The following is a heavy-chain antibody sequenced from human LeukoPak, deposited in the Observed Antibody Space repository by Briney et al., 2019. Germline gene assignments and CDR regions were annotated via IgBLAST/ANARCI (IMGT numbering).Heavy chain of an antibody. V-gene: IGHV3-21*01. Sequence: GGSLRLSCAASGFTFSSYSMNWVRQAPGKGLEWVSSISSSSSYIYYADSVKGRFTISRDNAKNSLYLQMNSLRAEDTAVYYCARNLWDYYVSSGYLPNDYWGQGTLVTVSS. J-gene: IGHJ4*02. CDR2: ISSSSSYI. CDR1: GFTFSSYS. D-gene: IGHD3-22*01. CDR3: ARNLWDYYVSSGYLPNDY.